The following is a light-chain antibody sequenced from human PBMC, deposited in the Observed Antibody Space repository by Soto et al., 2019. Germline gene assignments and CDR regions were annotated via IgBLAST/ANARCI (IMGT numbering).Light chain of an antibody. Sequence: EIVLTQSPGTLSLSPGERATLSCRASQTVRNNLAWYQQKPGQAPRLLIYDASNRATGIPARFSGSGSGTDFTLTISSLEPEDFAVYYCQQRSNWPPVFGGGTKVDIK. V-gene: IGKV3-11*01. J-gene: IGKJ4*01. CDR2: DAS. CDR3: QQRSNWPPV. CDR1: QTVRNN.